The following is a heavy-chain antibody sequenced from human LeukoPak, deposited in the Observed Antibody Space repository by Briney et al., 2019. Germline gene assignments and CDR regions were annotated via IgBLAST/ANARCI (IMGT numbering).Heavy chain of an antibody. J-gene: IGHJ4*02. CDR2: IKQDGSEK. Sequence: GGSLRLSCAASGFTFSNYWLTWVRQAPGQGLEWVANIKQDGSEKHYVDSVKGRFTISRDNAKNSLYLQMNSLRAEDTAVYYCARDRPSGDLDYWGQGTLVTVSS. V-gene: IGHV3-7*01. CDR1: GFTFSNYW. D-gene: IGHD3-10*01. CDR3: ARDRPSGDLDY.